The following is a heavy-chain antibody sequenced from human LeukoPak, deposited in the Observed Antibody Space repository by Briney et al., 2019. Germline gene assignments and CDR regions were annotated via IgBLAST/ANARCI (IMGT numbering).Heavy chain of an antibody. Sequence: GASVKVSCKASGGTFSSYAISWVRQAPGQGLEWMGWINPNSGGTNYAQKFQGRVTMTRDTSISTAYMELSRLRSDDTAVYYCARGRRSRRWYPGGYWGQGTLVTVSS. CDR3: ARGRRSRRWYPGGY. D-gene: IGHD6-13*01. CDR1: GGTFSSYA. CDR2: INPNSGGT. J-gene: IGHJ4*02. V-gene: IGHV1-2*02.